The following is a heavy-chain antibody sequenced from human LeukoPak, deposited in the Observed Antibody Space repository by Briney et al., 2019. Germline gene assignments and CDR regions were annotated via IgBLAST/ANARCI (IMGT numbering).Heavy chain of an antibody. J-gene: IGHJ3*02. CDR3: SGDWGNYDAFDI. D-gene: IGHD3-16*01. CDR1: GGSISSYY. CDR2: IYTSEYT. V-gene: IGHV4-4*07. Sequence: SDTLSLMCTVSGGSISSYYWSWMRQPAGKGLGWIGRIYTSEYTNYNPTLKSQDTMSIDTSKNQFSRKVGSVAAADTAVYDCSGDWGNYDAFDIWGQGTMVTVSS.